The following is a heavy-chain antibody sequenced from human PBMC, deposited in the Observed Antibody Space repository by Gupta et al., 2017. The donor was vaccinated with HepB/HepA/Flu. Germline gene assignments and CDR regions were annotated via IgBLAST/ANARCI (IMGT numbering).Heavy chain of an antibody. D-gene: IGHD3-10*01. CDR2: ISGSGNST. J-gene: IGHJ6*03. CDR3: AKVHDRGRSPDAYVDV. Sequence: EVQLLESGGGLVQPGGSLRLSCAASGFTFTSYAMNWVRQAPGMGLEWVSAISGSGNSTYYADSVKGRFTISRDNSKNTLYLKMNSLRAEDTAVYYCAKVHDRGRSPDAYVDVWGKGTTVTVSS. CDR1: GFTFTSYA. V-gene: IGHV3-23*01.